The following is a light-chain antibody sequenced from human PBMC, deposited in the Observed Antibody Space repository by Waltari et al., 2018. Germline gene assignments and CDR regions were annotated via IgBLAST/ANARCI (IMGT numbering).Light chain of an antibody. CDR3: AAWDDSLSGVV. CDR1: GSNVGSQS. V-gene: IGLV1-47*01. Sequence: QSVVTQPPSASGTPGQRVTISCSGSGSNVGSQSVYWYQQYPGTAPKVLIYRNNQRPSGVPDRFYGSKSGTSASLAISGLRSEDEADYYCAAWDDSLSGVVFGGGTKLTVL. CDR2: RNN. J-gene: IGLJ2*01.